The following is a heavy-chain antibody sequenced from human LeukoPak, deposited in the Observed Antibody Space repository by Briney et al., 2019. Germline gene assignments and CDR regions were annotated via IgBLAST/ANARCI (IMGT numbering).Heavy chain of an antibody. CDR3: ARESDYVWGSYRHFDY. Sequence: ASVKVSCKASGYTFTSYAMHWVRQAPGQRLEWMGRINAGNGNTKYSQKFQGRVTITRDTSASTACMELSSLRSEDTAVYYCARESDYVWGSYRHFDYWGQGTLVTVSS. CDR2: INAGNGNT. D-gene: IGHD3-16*02. V-gene: IGHV1-3*01. J-gene: IGHJ4*02. CDR1: GYTFTSYA.